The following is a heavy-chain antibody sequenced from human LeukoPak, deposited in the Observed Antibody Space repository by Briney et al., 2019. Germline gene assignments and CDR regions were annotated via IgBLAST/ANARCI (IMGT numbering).Heavy chain of an antibody. CDR1: GFTFSSYS. CDR3: ARPYYYDSSGVDY. D-gene: IGHD3-22*01. J-gene: IGHJ4*02. Sequence: PGGSLRLSCAASGFTFSSYSMNWVRQAPGKGLEWVSYISSSSSTIYYADSVKGRFTISRDNAKNSLYLQMNSLRAEDTAVYYCARPYYYDSSGVDYWGQGALVTVSS. CDR2: ISSSSSTI. V-gene: IGHV3-48*04.